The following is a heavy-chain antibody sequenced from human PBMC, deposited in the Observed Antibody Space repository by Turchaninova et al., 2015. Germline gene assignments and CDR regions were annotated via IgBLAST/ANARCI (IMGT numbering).Heavy chain of an antibody. CDR2: IYHDGRS. D-gene: IGHD3-16*02. CDR1: VYSRSSSYS. CDR3: ARDQGPRDHPSSSF. Sequence: VQLQESGPGLVKPSGPLSLTVVVSVYSRSSSYSWALRRQPPGKGLGWVATIYHDGRSYYNPSLESRVTISVDTSKNQFSLRLTSVTAADTAVYFCARDQGPRDHPSSSFWGQGTLVTVSS. J-gene: IGHJ4*02. V-gene: IGHV4-38-2*01.